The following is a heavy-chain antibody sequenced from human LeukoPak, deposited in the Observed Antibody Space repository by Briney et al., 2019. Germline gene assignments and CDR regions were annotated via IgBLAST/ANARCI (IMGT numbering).Heavy chain of an antibody. D-gene: IGHD3-3*01. CDR2: ISAYNGNT. CDR1: GYTFTSYG. Sequence: GASVKVSCKASGYTFTSYGISWVRQAPGQGLEWMGWISAYNGNTNYAQKLQGRVTMTTDTSTSTAYMELRGLRSDDTAVYYCARSGNYDFWSGYLPAYYYYYYMGVWGKGTTVTVSS. CDR3: ARSGNYDFWSGYLPAYYYYYYMGV. V-gene: IGHV1-18*01. J-gene: IGHJ6*03.